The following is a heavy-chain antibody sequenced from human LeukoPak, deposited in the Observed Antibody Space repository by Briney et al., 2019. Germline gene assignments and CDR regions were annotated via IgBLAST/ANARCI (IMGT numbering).Heavy chain of an antibody. D-gene: IGHD3-22*01. CDR2: ISGSGGST. CDR1: GFTFSTYA. V-gene: IGHV3-23*01. J-gene: IGHJ4*02. CDR3: AKGDSTGYDYNYFDY. Sequence: PGGSLRLSCAASGFTFSTYAMSWVRQGPGKGLEGVSGISGSGGSTKYADSVKGRFTISRDNSKNTLYLQMNSLRAEDTAVYYCAKGDSTGYDYNYFDYWGQGILVTVSS.